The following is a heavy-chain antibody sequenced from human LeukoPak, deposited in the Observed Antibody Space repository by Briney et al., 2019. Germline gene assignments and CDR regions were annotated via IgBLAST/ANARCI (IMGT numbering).Heavy chain of an antibody. V-gene: IGHV3-30-3*01. CDR3: AREAEGNDY. J-gene: IGHJ4*02. D-gene: IGHD2-15*01. Sequence: PGSSLRLPCAASGFTFRSYAMHWVRQAPGTGLEWVAVISYNGNNKYYADSVKHRFTISRDNPKQTLYLQMNSLRAEDTAVYYCAREAEGNDYWGQGTLVSVSS. CDR1: GFTFRSYA. CDR2: ISYNGNNK.